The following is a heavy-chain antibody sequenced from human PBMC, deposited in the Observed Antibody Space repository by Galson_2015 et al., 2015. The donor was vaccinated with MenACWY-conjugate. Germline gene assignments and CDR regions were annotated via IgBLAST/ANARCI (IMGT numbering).Heavy chain of an antibody. CDR2: ISSSSSTI. D-gene: IGHD1-26*01. J-gene: IGHJ4*02. V-gene: IGHV3-48*04. CDR1: GFTFSSYS. Sequence: SLRLSCAASGFTFSSYSMNWVRQAPGKGLEWVSYISSSSSTIYYADSVKGRFTISRDNAKNSLYLQMNSLRAEDTAVYYCARDYGSYYVPHFDYRGQGTLVTVSS. CDR3: ARDYGSYYVPHFDY.